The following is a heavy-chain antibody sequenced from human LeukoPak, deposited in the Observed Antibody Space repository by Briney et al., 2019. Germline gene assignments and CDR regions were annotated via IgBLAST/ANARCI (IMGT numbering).Heavy chain of an antibody. J-gene: IGHJ4*02. D-gene: IGHD2-15*01. CDR3: AKNGGSQCYPHLDY. CDR2: TSGSGGST. Sequence: GGSLRLSCAASGFTFSSYGMSWVRRAPGKGLEWISGTSGSGGSTYYANSVKGRFTISRDNSKNTLYLEMNSLRAGDTAVYYCAKNGGSQCYPHLDYWGRGSLVTVSS. CDR1: GFTFSSYG. V-gene: IGHV3-23*01.